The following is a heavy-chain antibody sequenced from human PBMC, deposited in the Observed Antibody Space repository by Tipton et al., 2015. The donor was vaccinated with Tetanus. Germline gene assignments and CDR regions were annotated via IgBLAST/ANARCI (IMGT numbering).Heavy chain of an antibody. CDR3: ARGGRVGATTSSSRYYYYGMDV. V-gene: IGHV4-34*01. D-gene: IGHD1-26*01. J-gene: IGHJ6*02. CDR1: GGSFSGYY. CDR2: INHSGST. Sequence: LRLSCAVYGGSFSGYYWSWIRQPPGKGLEWIGEINHSGSTNYNPSLKSRVTISVDTSKNQFSLKLSSVTAADTAVYYCARGGRVGATTSSSRYYYYGMDVWGQGTTVTVSS.